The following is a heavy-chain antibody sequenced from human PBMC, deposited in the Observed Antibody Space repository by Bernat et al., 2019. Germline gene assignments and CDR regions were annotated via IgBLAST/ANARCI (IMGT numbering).Heavy chain of an antibody. D-gene: IGHD2-2*01. V-gene: IGHV1-46*01. CDR3: ARTMGRYCSSTSCEFDY. J-gene: IGHJ4*02. CDR1: GYTFTSYD. CDR2: INPSGGST. Sequence: QVQLVQSGAEVKKPGASVKVSCKASGYTFTSYDMHWVRQAPGQGLEWMGIINPSGGSTSYAQKFQGRVTMTRDTSTSTVYMELSSLRSKDTAVYYCARTMGRYCSSTSCEFDYWGQGTLVTVSS.